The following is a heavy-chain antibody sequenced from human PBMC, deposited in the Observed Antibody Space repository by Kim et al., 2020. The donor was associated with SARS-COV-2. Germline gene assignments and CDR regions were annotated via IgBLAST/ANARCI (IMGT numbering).Heavy chain of an antibody. D-gene: IGHD6-13*01. CDR3: ARDLYSSSPSFYYYYGMDV. J-gene: IGHJ6*02. Sequence: ASVKVSCKASGYTFTGYYMHWVRQAPGQGLEWMGWINPNNGGTNYAQKFQGRVTMTVDTSISTAYMELSRLRSEDTAVYYCARDLYSSSPSFYYYYGMDVSGQGTTVTVSS. CDR1: GYTFTGYY. CDR2: INPNNGGT. V-gene: IGHV1-2*02.